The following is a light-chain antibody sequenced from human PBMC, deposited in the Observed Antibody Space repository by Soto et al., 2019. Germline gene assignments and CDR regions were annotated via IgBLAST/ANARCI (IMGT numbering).Light chain of an antibody. V-gene: IGLV2-8*01. CDR1: SSDVGGYDY. CDR2: EVT. CDR3: SSYTGGNPSYV. Sequence: QSALTRPPSPSGSPGQSVTISCTGTSSDVGGYDYVSWYQQHPGKAPKLMIYEVTIRPSGVSDRFSGSKSGNTASLTVSGHQAEDEADYYCSSYTGGNPSYVFGTGTKVTVL. J-gene: IGLJ1*01.